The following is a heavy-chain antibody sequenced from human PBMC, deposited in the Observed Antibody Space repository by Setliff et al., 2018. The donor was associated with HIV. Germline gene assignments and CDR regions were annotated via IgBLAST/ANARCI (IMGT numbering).Heavy chain of an antibody. CDR1: GGTSSTYA. CDR3: AGPRGDEAFGI. CDR2: IIPILEIT. Sequence: SVKVSCKASGGTSSTYAINWVRQAPGQGLEWMGQIIPILEITSYAQKFQGRLTITADESTTTMYMELSSQRSDDTAVYYCAGPRGDEAFGIWGQGTMVTVSS. V-gene: IGHV1-69*10. D-gene: IGHD3-10*01. J-gene: IGHJ3*02.